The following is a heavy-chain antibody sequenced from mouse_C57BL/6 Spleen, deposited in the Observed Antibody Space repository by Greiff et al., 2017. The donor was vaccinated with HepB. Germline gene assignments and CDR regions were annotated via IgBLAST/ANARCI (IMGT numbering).Heavy chain of an antibody. CDR2: IYPRSGNT. D-gene: IGHD1-1*01. V-gene: IGHV1-81*01. CDR3: ARHDGSSSWFAY. CDR1: GYTFTSYG. J-gene: IGHJ3*01. Sequence: QVQLQQSGAELARPGASVKLSCKASGYTFTSYGISWVKQRTGQGLEWIGEIYPRSGNTYYNEKFKGKATLTADKSSSTAYMELRSLTSEDSAVYFCARHDGSSSWFAYWGQGTLVTVSA.